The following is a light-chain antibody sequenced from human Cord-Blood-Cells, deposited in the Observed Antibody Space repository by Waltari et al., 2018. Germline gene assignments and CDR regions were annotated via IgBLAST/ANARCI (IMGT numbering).Light chain of an antibody. Sequence: SSELTQDPAVSVALGQTVRITCQGSSLRSSYASWYQQKPGQAPVLVIYGKNNRPSGIPDRFSGSSSGNTASVTITGAQAEDEADYYCNSRDSSGNHVVFGGGTKLTVL. CDR3: NSRDSSGNHVV. CDR1: SLRSSY. CDR2: GKN. J-gene: IGLJ2*01. V-gene: IGLV3-19*01.